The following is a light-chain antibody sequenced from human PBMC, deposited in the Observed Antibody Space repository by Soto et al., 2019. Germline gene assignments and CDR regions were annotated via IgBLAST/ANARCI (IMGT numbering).Light chain of an antibody. V-gene: IGLV2-11*01. CDR3: CSYAGSYTFVV. CDR1: SSDVGGYNY. CDR2: DVS. J-gene: IGLJ2*01. Sequence: QSVLTQPRSVSGSPGQSVTISCTGTSSDVGGYNYVSWYLQHPGKAPKLMIYDVSKRPSGVPDRFSGSESGNTASLTISGLQAEDEADYYCCSYAGSYTFVVFGGGTKLTVL.